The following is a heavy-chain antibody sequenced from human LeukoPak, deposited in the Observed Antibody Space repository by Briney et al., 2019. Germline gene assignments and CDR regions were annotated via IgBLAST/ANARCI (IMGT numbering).Heavy chain of an antibody. CDR3: GYYDSSGYSF. CDR1: GGTFSSYA. V-gene: IGHV1-69*05. Sequence: SVKVSCKASGGTFSSYAISWVRQAPGQGLEWMGGIIPIFGTANYAQKFQGRVTMTRDMSTSTVYMELSSLSSEDTAVYYCGYYDSSGYSFWGQGTLVTVSS. D-gene: IGHD3-22*01. J-gene: IGHJ4*02. CDR2: IIPIFGTA.